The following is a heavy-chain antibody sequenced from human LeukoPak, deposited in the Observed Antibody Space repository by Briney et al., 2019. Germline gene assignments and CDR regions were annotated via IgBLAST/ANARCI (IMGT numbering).Heavy chain of an antibody. CDR2: IYDGGKT. CDR3: TRLYYGAIDY. CDR1: GSTVSSNY. J-gene: IGHJ4*02. Sequence: GGSLRLSCAASGSTVSSNYMSWVRQAPGKGLEWVSIIYDGGKTYYADSVKGRLTISRDNSKNTLYLQMNSLRAEDTAVYYCTRLYYGAIDYWGQGTLVTVSS. V-gene: IGHV3-53*01. D-gene: IGHD4-17*01.